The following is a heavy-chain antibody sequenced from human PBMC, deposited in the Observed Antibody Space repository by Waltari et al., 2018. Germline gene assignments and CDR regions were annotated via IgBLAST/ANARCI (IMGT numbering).Heavy chain of an antibody. V-gene: IGHV4-59*11. CDR3: ARGEGAVAGISFYYYMDV. J-gene: IGHJ6*03. D-gene: IGHD6-19*01. CDR1: GGSISSHY. CDR2: IYYSGST. Sequence: QVQLQESGPGLVKPSETLSLTCTVSGGSISSHYWSWIRQPPGKGLEWIGYIYYSGSTYYNPSLKSRVTISVDRSKNQFSLKLSSVTAADTAVYYCARGEGAVAGISFYYYMDVWGKGTTVTVSS.